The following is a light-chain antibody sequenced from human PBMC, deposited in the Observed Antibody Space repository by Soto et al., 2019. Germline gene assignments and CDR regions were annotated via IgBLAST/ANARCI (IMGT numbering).Light chain of an antibody. V-gene: IGKV1-39*01. CDR2: GAS. Sequence: DIQMTQSPYSLSASVGDRVTITCRASQSFSSNLNWYQQKPGKAPKLLIYGASSLQSGVPSRFSGSGSGTDFTLIISSLQPEDFATYYCQQSYSTPRTFGQGTKLEIK. CDR1: QSFSSN. J-gene: IGKJ2*01. CDR3: QQSYSTPRT.